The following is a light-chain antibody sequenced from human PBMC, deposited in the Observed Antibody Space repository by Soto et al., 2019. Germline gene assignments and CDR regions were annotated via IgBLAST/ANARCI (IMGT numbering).Light chain of an antibody. CDR3: QQYGGSPIT. CDR2: GAS. J-gene: IGKJ5*01. V-gene: IGKV3-20*01. CDR1: QSVSSSY. Sequence: EIVLTQSPGTLSLSQGERATLSCRASQSVSSSYLAWYQHKPGQAPRLLMSGASSRASGVPVRFSGSGSGTDFTLTISRLEPEDFALYYCQQYGGSPITFGLGTRLEI.